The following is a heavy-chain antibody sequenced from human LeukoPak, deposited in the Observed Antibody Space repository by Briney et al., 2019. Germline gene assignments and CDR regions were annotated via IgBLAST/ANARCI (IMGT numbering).Heavy chain of an antibody. D-gene: IGHD3-10*01. CDR1: GFTFSIYR. J-gene: IGHJ5*02. Sequence: TGGSLRLSCAASGFTFSIYRMTWVRQAPGKGLEWVANLNQDGSDKYYVDSVKGRFTISRDNAKNTLYLQMNSLRAEDTAVYYCARYGAPWGQGTLVTVSS. V-gene: IGHV3-7*01. CDR3: ARYGAP. CDR2: LNQDGSDK.